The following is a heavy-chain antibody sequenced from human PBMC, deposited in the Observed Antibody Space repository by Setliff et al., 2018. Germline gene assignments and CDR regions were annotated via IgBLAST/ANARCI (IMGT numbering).Heavy chain of an antibody. D-gene: IGHD3-22*01. J-gene: IGHJ3*01. V-gene: IGHV4-38-2*02. CDR1: GYSLSNGFY. CDR3: ARDPHYDPTYSLPGHAFDF. CDR2: LFDGGSA. Sequence: TLSLTCAVSGYSLSNGFYWGWIRQSPVKGLEWIGSLFDGGSAYYSPSLKSRASISLDASKNQFALKLTSATAADTAVYYCARDPHYDPTYSLPGHAFDFWGQGIMVTVSS.